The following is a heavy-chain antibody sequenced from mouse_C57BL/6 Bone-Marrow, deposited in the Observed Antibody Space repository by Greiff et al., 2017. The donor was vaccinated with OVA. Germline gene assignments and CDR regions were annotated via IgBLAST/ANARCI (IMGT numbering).Heavy chain of an antibody. V-gene: IGHV1-5*01. CDR2: IYPGNSDT. CDR1: GYTFTSYW. CDR3: TKIPYDYDVPYAMDY. Sequence: EVQLQQSGTVLARPGASVKMSCKTSGYTFTSYWMHWVKQRHGQGLEWIGAIYPGNSDTSYNQKFKGKAKLTAVTSASTAYMELSSLTNEDSAVYYCTKIPYDYDVPYAMDYWGQGTSVTVSS. D-gene: IGHD2-4*01. J-gene: IGHJ4*01.